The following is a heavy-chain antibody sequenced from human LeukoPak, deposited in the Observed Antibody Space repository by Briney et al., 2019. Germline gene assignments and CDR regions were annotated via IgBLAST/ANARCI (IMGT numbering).Heavy chain of an antibody. D-gene: IGHD5-18*01. J-gene: IGHJ4*02. Sequence: SETLSLTCTVSGGSISSNSYCWGWIRQPAGKGLEWIGSIYYSGSTYYKPSLKSRVTISVDTSKNQFSLKLSSVTAADTAVYYCARDLGSSGYSYGPFDYWGQGTLVTVSS. CDR1: GGSISSNSYC. CDR2: IYYSGST. V-gene: IGHV4-39*07. CDR3: ARDLGSSGYSYGPFDY.